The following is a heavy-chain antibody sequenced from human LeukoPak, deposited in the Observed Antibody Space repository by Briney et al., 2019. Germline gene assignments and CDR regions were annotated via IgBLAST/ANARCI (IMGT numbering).Heavy chain of an antibody. V-gene: IGHV4-34*01. CDR1: GGSFSGYY. Sequence: SETLSLTCAVYGGSFSGYYWSWIRQPPGKGLEWIGEINHSGSTNYNPSLKSRVTISVDTSKNQSSLKLSSVTAADTAVYYCARERRYYFDYWGQGTLVTVFS. J-gene: IGHJ4*02. CDR2: INHSGST. D-gene: IGHD4-17*01. CDR3: ARERRYYFDY.